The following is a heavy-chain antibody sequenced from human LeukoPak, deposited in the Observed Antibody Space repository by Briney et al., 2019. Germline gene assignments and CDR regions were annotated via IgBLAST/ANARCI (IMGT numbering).Heavy chain of an antibody. Sequence: GGSLRLSCVASGFTFSSYWMSWVRQAPGKGLEWVANVKQDGSEKYYVDSVKGRFTISRDNAKNSLYLQMNSLRAEDTAVYYCARPGGYYDSSGYPYWGQGTLVTVSS. CDR2: VKQDGSEK. CDR3: ARPGGYYDSSGYPY. CDR1: GFTFSSYW. D-gene: IGHD3-22*01. V-gene: IGHV3-7*01. J-gene: IGHJ4*02.